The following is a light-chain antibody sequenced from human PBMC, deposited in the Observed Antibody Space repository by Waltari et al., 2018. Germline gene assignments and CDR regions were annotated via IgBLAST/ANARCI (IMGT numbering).Light chain of an antibody. J-gene: IGKJ5*01. CDR1: QDISSY. V-gene: IGKV1-9*01. CDR3: QQFKTYPLT. CDR2: AAF. Sequence: TWCVSQDISSYLALCQQKPETAPLILISAAFTLQSGVPPRFSGSGSGADFTLTISSLQPEDFATYYCQQFKTYPLTFGQGTRLEIK.